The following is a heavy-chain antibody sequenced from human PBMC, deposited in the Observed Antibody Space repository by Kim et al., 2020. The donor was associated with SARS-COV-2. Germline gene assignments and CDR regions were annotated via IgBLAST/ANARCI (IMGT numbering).Heavy chain of an antibody. V-gene: IGHV3-64*01. D-gene: IGHD3-16*01. CDR3: AGDSGEYYGMDV. Sequence: YYANSVKSIFNISRDNSKNPLSLQMGSLRAEDMAVYYCAGDSGEYYGMDVWGQGTTVTVSS. J-gene: IGHJ6*02.